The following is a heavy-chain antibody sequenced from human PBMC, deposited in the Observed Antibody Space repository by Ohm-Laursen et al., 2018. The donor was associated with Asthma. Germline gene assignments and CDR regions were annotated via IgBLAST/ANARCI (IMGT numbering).Heavy chain of an antibody. V-gene: IGHV4-34*01. Sequence: SETLSLTCAVYGGSFTDSSWNWIRQSPGKGLEWIGEINHSGGTNYHPSLQSRVTISLDTSKNQFSLKLRSVTAADTSVYYCARAQKGRNYAVEFYGMDVWGQGTTVTVSS. CDR3: ARAQKGRNYAVEFYGMDV. CDR2: INHSGGT. J-gene: IGHJ6*02. CDR1: GGSFTDSS. D-gene: IGHD2-2*01.